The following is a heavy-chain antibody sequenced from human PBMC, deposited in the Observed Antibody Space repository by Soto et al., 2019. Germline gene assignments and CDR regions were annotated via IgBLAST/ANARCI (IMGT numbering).Heavy chain of an antibody. D-gene: IGHD6-6*01. J-gene: IGHJ6*02. CDR3: AKDLGVGSSSLSHYYYYYGMDV. CDR1: GFTFSSYG. CDR2: ISYDGSNK. Sequence: GGSLRLSCAASGFTFSSYGMHWVRQAPGKGLEWVAVISYDGSNKYYADSVKGRFTISRDNSKNTLYLQMNSLRAEDTAVYYCAKDLGVGSSSLSHYYYYYGMDVWGQGTTVTVSS. V-gene: IGHV3-30*18.